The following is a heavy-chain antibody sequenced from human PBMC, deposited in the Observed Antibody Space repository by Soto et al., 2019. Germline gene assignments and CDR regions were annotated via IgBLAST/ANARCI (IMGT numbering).Heavy chain of an antibody. CDR3: ARTQYRGYENYYYHMDV. CDR1: GYTFTSYD. D-gene: IGHD5-12*01. CDR2: MNPNSGNT. J-gene: IGHJ6*03. Sequence: GASVKVSCKASGYTFTSYDINWVRQATGQGLEWMGWMNPNSGNTGYAQKFQGRVTMTRNTSISTAYMELSSLRSEDTAVYYCARTQYRGYENYYYHMDVWGKGTTVTVSS. V-gene: IGHV1-8*01.